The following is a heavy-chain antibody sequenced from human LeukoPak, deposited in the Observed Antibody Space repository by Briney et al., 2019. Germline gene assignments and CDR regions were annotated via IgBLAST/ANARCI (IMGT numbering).Heavy chain of an antibody. J-gene: IGHJ3*02. V-gene: IGHV4-4*07. D-gene: IGHD6-13*01. CDR2: IYNSGST. CDR1: GGSISSCM. Sequence: SETLSLTGTVCGGSISSCMWNWMRQPTGMQLAWIGPIYNSGSTNYNPSLKSRVTMYLDPSKHQFFLKFSSVTAADTAVYYCARRRSSWFPPLIAFDILGQGTMATVSS. CDR3: ARRRSSWFPPLIAFDI.